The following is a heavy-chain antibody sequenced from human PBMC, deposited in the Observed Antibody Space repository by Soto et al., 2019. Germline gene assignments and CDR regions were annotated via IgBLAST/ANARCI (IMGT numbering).Heavy chain of an antibody. CDR1: GFTFSDHY. V-gene: IGHV3-72*01. D-gene: IGHD1-26*01. J-gene: IGHJ4*02. Sequence: EVQLVESGGGLVQPGGSLRLSCAASGFTFSDHYMDWVRQAPGKGLEWVGRSRNKANSYSTEYAASVKGRFTISRDESKNSLYLQMNSVKTEYTAVYYCARFSGSYTRGLDYWGQGTLVTVSS. CDR2: SRNKANSYST. CDR3: ARFSGSYTRGLDY.